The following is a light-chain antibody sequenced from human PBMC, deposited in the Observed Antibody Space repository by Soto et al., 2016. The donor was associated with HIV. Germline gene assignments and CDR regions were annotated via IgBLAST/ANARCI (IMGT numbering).Light chain of an antibody. Sequence: DIQMTQSPSSLSASVGDTVTITCRASQSISPWLAWYQQKPGRAPKLLIYQTSSLESGVPSRFSGTGSATEFTLTISSLQPDDFATYYCQQYSDYSRTFGPGTRVEI. CDR2: QTS. V-gene: IGKV1-5*03. J-gene: IGKJ1*01. CDR3: QQYSDYSRT. CDR1: QSISPW.